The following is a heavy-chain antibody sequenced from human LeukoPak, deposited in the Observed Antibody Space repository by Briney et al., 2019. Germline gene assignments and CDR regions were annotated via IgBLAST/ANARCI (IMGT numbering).Heavy chain of an antibody. D-gene: IGHD3-10*01. Sequence: APVKVSCKVSGYTLTELSMHWVRQAPGKGLEWMGGFDPEDGETIYAQKFQGRVTMTEDTSTDTAYMELSSLRSEDTAVYYCATFAGPPRRTFGELDYWGQGTLVTVSS. CDR2: FDPEDGET. CDR1: GYTLTELS. J-gene: IGHJ4*02. CDR3: ATFAGPPRRTFGELDY. V-gene: IGHV1-24*01.